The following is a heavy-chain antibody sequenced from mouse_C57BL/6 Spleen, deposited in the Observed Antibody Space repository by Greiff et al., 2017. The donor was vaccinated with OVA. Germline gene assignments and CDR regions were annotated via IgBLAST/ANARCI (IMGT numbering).Heavy chain of an antibody. CDR3: ARKQAGGYFDY. Sequence: VQLQQSGPGLVKPSQSLSITCTVSGFSLTSYGVHWVRQSPGKGLEWLGVIWSGGSTVYNAAFLSRLSISKDNSKSQVFLKINSLQADDTAIYNSARKQAGGYFDYWGQGTTLTVSA. D-gene: IGHD3-2*02. CDR2: IWSGGST. J-gene: IGHJ2*01. CDR1: GFSLTSYG. V-gene: IGHV2-2*01.